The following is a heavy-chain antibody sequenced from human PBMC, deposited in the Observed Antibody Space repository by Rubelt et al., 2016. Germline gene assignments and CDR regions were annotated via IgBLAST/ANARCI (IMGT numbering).Heavy chain of an antibody. CDR2: VNAGGDAT. J-gene: IGHJ6*02. V-gene: IGHV3-23*04. CDR1: GFTFSDYV. CDR3: RTGAGRHFYGMDV. D-gene: IGHD1-14*01. Sequence: EVQPVESGGGLVQPGGSLRLSCGGSGFTFSDYVMTWVRQAPGKGLEWVSAVNAGGDATYYADSVKGRFPISRDNSRNTMFLQMSSRKAEDTAVYHCRTGAGRHFYGMDVWGPGITVTVSS.